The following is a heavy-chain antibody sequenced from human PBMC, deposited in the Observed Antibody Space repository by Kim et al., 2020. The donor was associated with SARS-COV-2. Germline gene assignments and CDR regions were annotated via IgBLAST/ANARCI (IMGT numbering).Heavy chain of an antibody. D-gene: IGHD5-12*01. CDR1: GFTFSSYG. V-gene: IGHV3-30*18. CDR3: AKDRGNRFYDD. Sequence: GGSLRLYCAASGFTFSSYGMHWVRQAPGKGLELVAVIAHNEKDKYYIESVRGRFTISRDNSKNTLFLQMNSLRPEDTAMYYCAKDRGNRFYDDWGQGTLCTVS. CDR2: IAHNEKDK. J-gene: IGHJ4*02.